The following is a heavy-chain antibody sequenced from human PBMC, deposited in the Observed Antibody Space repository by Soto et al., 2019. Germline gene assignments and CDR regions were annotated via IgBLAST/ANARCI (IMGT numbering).Heavy chain of an antibody. V-gene: IGHV4-30-2*01. CDR2: IYHSGTT. CDR3: ASAYQLPFMDV. CDR1: GGSISSSGFS. J-gene: IGHJ6*01. Sequence: QLQLPESGSGLVRPSQTLSLTCGVSGGSISSSGFSWNWIRQPPGKGLEWIGYIYHSGTTYYNPSLKGRVTILAARAKNQFFLNLTSVTAADTAVYYCASAYQLPFMDVWGQGTTVTFSS. D-gene: IGHD2-2*01.